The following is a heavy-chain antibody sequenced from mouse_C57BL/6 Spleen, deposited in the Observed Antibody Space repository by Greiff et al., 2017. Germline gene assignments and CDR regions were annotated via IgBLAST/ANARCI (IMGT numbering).Heavy chain of an antibody. CDR2: IWSGGST. D-gene: IGHD2-14*01. J-gene: IGHJ4*01. CDR3: ARKGGYCRSYAMDY. CDR1: GFSFTSYG. Sequence: VKLQQSGPGLVQPSQSLSITCTVSGFSFTSYGVHWVRQSPGKGLEWLGVIWSGGSTDYNAAFISRRSISKDNSKSQVFFKMNRLQADDTAIYYCARKGGYCRSYAMDYWGQGTSVTVSS. V-gene: IGHV2-2*01.